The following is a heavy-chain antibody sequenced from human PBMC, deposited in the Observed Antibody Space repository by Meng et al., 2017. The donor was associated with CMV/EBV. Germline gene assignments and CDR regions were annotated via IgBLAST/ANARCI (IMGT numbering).Heavy chain of an antibody. Sequence: ASVKVSCKAAGGTFSSYTTSWVRQAPGQGLEWMGWMNPNSGNTGYAQKFQGRVTMTRNTSISTAYMELSSLGSEDTAVYYCAKRKSAYYYYGMDVWGQGTTVTVSS. J-gene: IGHJ6*02. V-gene: IGHV1-8*02. CDR3: AKRKSAYYYYGMDV. CDR2: MNPNSGNT. CDR1: GGTFSSYT.